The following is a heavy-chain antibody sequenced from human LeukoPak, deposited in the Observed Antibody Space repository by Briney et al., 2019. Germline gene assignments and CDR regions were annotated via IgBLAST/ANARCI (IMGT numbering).Heavy chain of an antibody. Sequence: SETLSLTCTVPGGSISSYYWSWIRQPTGKGLEWIGRIYSSGSTNYNPSLKSRVTMSVDTSKNQFSLKLSSVTAADTAVYYCARGFVPAGMARYHYMDVWGKGTTVTVSS. CDR2: IYSSGST. D-gene: IGHD2-2*01. CDR3: ARGFVPAGMARYHYMDV. V-gene: IGHV4-4*07. J-gene: IGHJ6*03. CDR1: GGSISSYY.